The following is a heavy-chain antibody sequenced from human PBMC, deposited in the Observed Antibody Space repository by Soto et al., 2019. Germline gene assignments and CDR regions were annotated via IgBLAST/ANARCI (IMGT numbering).Heavy chain of an antibody. CDR1: GFTFSNAW. V-gene: IGHV3-15*01. CDR3: TTQNWGSGSRRGYFDY. D-gene: IGHD7-27*01. Sequence: GGSLRLSCAASGFTFSNAWMSWVRQAPGKVLEWVGRIKSKTDGGTTDYAAPVKGRFTISRDDSKNTLYLQMNSLKTEDTAVYYCTTQNWGSGSRRGYFDYWGQGTLVTVSS. J-gene: IGHJ4*02. CDR2: IKSKTDGGTT.